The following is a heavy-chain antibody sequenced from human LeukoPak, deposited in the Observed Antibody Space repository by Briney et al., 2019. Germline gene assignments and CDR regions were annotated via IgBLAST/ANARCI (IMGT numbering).Heavy chain of an antibody. CDR2: ISWNSGSI. CDR3: AKDQGWWLRNYYFDY. CDR1: GFTFDDYA. J-gene: IGHJ4*02. V-gene: IGHV3-9*01. D-gene: IGHD5-12*01. Sequence: GGSLRLSCAASGFTFDDYAMHWVRQAPGKGLEWVSGISWNSGSIGYADSVKGRFTISRDNSKNTLYLQMNSLRAEDTAVYYCAKDQGWWLRNYYFDYWGQGTLVTVSS.